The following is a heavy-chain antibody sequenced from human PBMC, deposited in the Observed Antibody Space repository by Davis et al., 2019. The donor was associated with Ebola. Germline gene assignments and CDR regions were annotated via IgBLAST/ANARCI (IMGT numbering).Heavy chain of an antibody. CDR3: SVGAAVAGRSDY. J-gene: IGHJ4*02. CDR1: GFTFSGSA. D-gene: IGHD6-19*01. CDR2: IRSKANSYAT. V-gene: IGHV3-73*01. Sequence: GGSLRLSCAASGFTFSGSAMHWVRQASGKGLEWVGRIRSKANSYATAYAASVKGRFTNSRDDSKNTAYLQMNSLKTEDTAVYYCSVGAAVAGRSDYWGQGTLVTVSS.